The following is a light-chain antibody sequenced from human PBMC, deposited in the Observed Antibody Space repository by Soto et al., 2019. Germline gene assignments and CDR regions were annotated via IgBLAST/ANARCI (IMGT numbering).Light chain of an antibody. CDR3: QHHADWHLT. CDR1: HSIGPY. Sequence: EIVLTQSPATVSLSPGEIASLSCRASHSIGPYVAWYQQKPGQAPRLLIDDVSKRATVIPARFSGAASGKDFTLTVSSLAPEYVAVYYCQHHADWHLTFGGGTKVEIK. CDR2: DVS. J-gene: IGKJ4*01. V-gene: IGKV3-11*01.